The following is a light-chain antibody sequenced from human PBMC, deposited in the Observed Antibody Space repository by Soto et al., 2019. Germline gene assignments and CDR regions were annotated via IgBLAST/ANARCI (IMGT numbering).Light chain of an antibody. Sequence: QSVLTQPASVSGSPGQSITLSCTGTSSDVGSYNLVSWYQQHPGKAPKLMISEGGKRPSGVSNRFSGSKSGNTASLTISGLQAEDEADYYRCSFAGGSTYVFGTGTKVTV. J-gene: IGLJ1*01. CDR2: EGG. CDR1: SSDVGSYNL. V-gene: IGLV2-23*01. CDR3: CSFAGGSTYV.